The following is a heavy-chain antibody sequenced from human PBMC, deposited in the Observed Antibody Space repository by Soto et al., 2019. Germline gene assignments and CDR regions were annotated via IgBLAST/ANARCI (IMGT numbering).Heavy chain of an antibody. J-gene: IGHJ4*02. CDR1: GGSISSGDYY. Sequence: PSETLSLTCTASGGSISSGDYYWSWIRQPPGKGLEWIGYIYYSGSTYYNPSLKSRVTISVDTSKNQFSLKLSSVTAADTAVYYCARVGLGQYCTNGVCYDPTYFDYWGQGTLVTVSS. D-gene: IGHD2-8*01. V-gene: IGHV4-30-4*01. CDR2: IYYSGST. CDR3: ARVGLGQYCTNGVCYDPTYFDY.